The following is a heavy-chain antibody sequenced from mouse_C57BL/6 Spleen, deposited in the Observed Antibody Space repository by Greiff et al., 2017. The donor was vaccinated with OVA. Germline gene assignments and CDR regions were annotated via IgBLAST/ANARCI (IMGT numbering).Heavy chain of an antibody. J-gene: IGHJ2*01. CDR1: GFNIKNTY. CDR3: LLRRDFDY. Sequence: VQLQQSVAELVRPGASVKLSCTASGFNIKNTYMHWVKQRPEQGLEWIGMIDPANGNPKYDPKFQGKATITADTSSNTAYLQLSSLTSDDTAIYYGLLRRDFDYWGQGTTRTVSS. D-gene: IGHD1-1*01. CDR2: IDPANGNP. V-gene: IGHV14-3*01.